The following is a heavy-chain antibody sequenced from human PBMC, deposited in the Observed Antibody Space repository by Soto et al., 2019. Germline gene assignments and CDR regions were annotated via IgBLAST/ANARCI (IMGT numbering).Heavy chain of an antibody. CDR1: GVPISSSSHY. CDR2: IYYSGTT. V-gene: IGHV4-39*01. Sequence: QMQLQESGPGLVKPSETLSLTCTVSGVPISSSSHYWGWIRQPPGKGLEWIGSIYYSGTTYYNPSLKSRVTISVDTSKNNFSLQLKSVTAADTAVYYCSRHEDGDFGVGWFFDLWGRGTLVSVSS. J-gene: IGHJ2*01. CDR3: SRHEDGDFGVGWFFDL. D-gene: IGHD4-17*01.